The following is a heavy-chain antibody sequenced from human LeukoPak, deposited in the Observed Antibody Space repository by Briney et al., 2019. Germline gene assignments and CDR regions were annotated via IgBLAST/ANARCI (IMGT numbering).Heavy chain of an antibody. CDR1: GYTFTCYY. J-gene: IGHJ1*01. CDR3: ARDWGTKYAEYFQH. Sequence: GSSVNVSFKSSGYTFTCYYMHWVRQAPGQGLEGMGWINPNSGGTNYAQKFQGRVTMTMDTSISTAYMELSRLRSDDTAVYYCARDWGTKYAEYFQHWGQGTLVTVSS. CDR2: INPNSGGT. D-gene: IGHD1-1*01. V-gene: IGHV1-2*02.